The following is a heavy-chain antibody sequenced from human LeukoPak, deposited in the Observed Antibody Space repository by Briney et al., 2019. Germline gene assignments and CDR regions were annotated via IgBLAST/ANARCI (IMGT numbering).Heavy chain of an antibody. Sequence: GGSLRLSCAASGFTFSSYAMSWVRQAPGKGLEWVSAISGSGGSTYYADSVKGRFTISRDNSKNTLYLQMNSLRAEDTAVYYCAKPIYIYGQYCYDSSGSLFDYWGQGTLVTVSS. J-gene: IGHJ4*02. CDR2: ISGSGGST. D-gene: IGHD3-22*01. CDR1: GFTFSSYA. V-gene: IGHV3-23*01. CDR3: AKPIYIYGQYCYDSSGSLFDY.